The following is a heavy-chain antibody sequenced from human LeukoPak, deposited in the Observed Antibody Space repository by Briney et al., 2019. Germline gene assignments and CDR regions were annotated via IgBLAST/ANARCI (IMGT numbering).Heavy chain of an antibody. CDR3: AREADQILLWFGELTQYNWFDP. CDR1: GYTFTSYA. D-gene: IGHD3-10*01. J-gene: IGHJ5*02. V-gene: IGHV1-3*01. CDR2: INAGNGTT. Sequence: GASVKVSCTASGYTFTSYAMHWVRQAPGQRLEWMGWINAGNGTTKYSQKFQGRVTITRDTSASTAYMELSSLRSEDTAVYYCAREADQILLWFGELTQYNWFDPWGQGTLVTVSS.